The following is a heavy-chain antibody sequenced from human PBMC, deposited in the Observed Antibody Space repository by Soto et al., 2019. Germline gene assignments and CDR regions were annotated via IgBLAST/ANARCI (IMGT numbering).Heavy chain of an antibody. D-gene: IGHD1-26*01. J-gene: IGHJ4*02. CDR2: ITGRGDST. CDR1: EYTFTPYA. CDR3: AIGNSYHQDS. Sequence: RLSCVVSEYTFTPYAMSWVRQAPGKGLEWVSSITGRGDSTYYADSVKGRFTISRDSSKNTLFLQIDSLRAEDTAVYDCAIGNSYHQDSWGQGTLVTVSS. V-gene: IGHV3-23*01.